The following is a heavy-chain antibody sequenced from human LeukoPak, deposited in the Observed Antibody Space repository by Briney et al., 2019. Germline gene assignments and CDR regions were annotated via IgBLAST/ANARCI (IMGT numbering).Heavy chain of an antibody. J-gene: IGHJ4*02. CDR3: ARGIAAAE. V-gene: IGHV4-34*01. Sequence: SETLSLTCAVYGVSFSGYYWSWIRQPPGKGLEWIGEINHSGSTNYNPSLKSRVTISVDTSKNQFSLKLSSVTAADTAVYYCARGIAAAEWGQGTLATVSS. CDR2: INHSGST. CDR1: GVSFSGYY. D-gene: IGHD6-13*01.